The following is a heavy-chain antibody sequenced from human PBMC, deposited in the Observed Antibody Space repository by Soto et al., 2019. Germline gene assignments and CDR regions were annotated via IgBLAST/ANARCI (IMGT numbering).Heavy chain of an antibody. Sequence: SETLSLTCTVSGGSISSSSYYWGWIRQPPGKGLEWIGSIYYSGSTYYNPSLKSRVTISVDTSKNQFSLKLSSVTAADTAVYYCARPPPATVVRHDAFDIWGQGTMVT. V-gene: IGHV4-39*01. D-gene: IGHD4-17*01. CDR3: ARPPPATVVRHDAFDI. CDR2: IYYSGST. J-gene: IGHJ3*02. CDR1: GGSISSSSYY.